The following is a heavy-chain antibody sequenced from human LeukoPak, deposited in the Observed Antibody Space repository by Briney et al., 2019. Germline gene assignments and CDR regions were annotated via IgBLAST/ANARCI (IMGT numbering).Heavy chain of an antibody. Sequence: ASVKVSCKASGYTFTGYYMHWVRQAPGQGLEWMGIINPSGGSTTYAQKFRGRLTMTRDMSTSTVYMELSSLRSEDTAVYYCARGSRPVYNLLTGKRYFDYWGQETLLTVSS. V-gene: IGHV1-46*01. CDR1: GYTFTGYY. J-gene: IGHJ4*02. CDR3: ARGSRPVYNLLTGKRYFDY. D-gene: IGHD3-9*01. CDR2: INPSGGST.